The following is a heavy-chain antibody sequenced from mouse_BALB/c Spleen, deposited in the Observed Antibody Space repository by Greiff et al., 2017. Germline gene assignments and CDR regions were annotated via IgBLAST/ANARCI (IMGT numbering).Heavy chain of an antibody. Sequence: QVQLKQSGPGLVAPSQSLSITCTVSGFSLTDYGVSWIRQPPGKGLEWLGVIWGGGSTYYNSALKSRLSISKDNSNSQVFLKMNSLQTDDTAMYYCAKQYHYGSSYCFDDWGQGTTRTVSS. D-gene: IGHD1-1*01. CDR3: AKQYHYGSSYCFDD. CDR2: IWGGGST. CDR1: GFSLTDYG. J-gene: IGHJ2*01. V-gene: IGHV2-6-5*01.